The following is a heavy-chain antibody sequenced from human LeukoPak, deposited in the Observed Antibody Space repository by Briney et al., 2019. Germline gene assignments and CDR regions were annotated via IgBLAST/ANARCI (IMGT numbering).Heavy chain of an antibody. CDR1: GGSFSGYC. CDR3: AGGYYDSSFDY. Sequence: SETLSLTCAVYGGSFSGYCWSWIRQPPGKGLEWIGEINHSGSTNYNPSLKSRVTISVDTSKNQFSLKLSSVTAADTAVYYCAGGYYDSSFDYWGQGTLVTVSS. V-gene: IGHV4-34*01. D-gene: IGHD3-22*01. CDR2: INHSGST. J-gene: IGHJ4*02.